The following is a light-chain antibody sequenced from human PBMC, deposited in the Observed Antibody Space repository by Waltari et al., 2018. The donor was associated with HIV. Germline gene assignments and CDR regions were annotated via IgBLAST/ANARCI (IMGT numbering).Light chain of an antibody. CDR3: AAWDDSLSGWV. CDR2: RNK. V-gene: IGLV1-47*01. CDR1: RSNIGSNY. Sequence: QSVLTQPPSASGTPGQRVTISCSGSRSNIGSNYVYWYQQLPGTTPKLPIYRNKQRPSGVPDRFSGSKSGTSASLAISGLRSEDEADYYCAAWDDSLSGWVFGGGTKLTVL. J-gene: IGLJ3*02.